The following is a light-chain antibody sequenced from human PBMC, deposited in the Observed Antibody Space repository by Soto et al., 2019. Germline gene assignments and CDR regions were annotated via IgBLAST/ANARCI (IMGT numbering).Light chain of an antibody. J-gene: IGLJ1*01. CDR2: EVS. CDR3: TSYTSDTTYV. Sequence: QSALTQPASVSGSPGQSITISCTGTSSDIGGYNYVSWYQQYPGKAPKLMIYEVSYRPSGFSDRFSGSKSGNTASLTISGLQAEDEADYYCTSYTSDTTYVFGTGTKVTVL. CDR1: SSDIGGYNY. V-gene: IGLV2-14*01.